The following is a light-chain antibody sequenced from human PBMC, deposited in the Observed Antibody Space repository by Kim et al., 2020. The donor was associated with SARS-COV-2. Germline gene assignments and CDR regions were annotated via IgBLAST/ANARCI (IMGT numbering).Light chain of an antibody. Sequence: SPGDRATRSCRASQRVSSTNFAWYQQKPGQAPRLLIYGASNRATGIPDRFSGSGSGADFTLTISRLEPEDFAVYYCQQYVNSPWTFGQGTKVDIK. CDR3: QQYVNSPWT. CDR1: QRVSSTN. CDR2: GAS. V-gene: IGKV3-20*01. J-gene: IGKJ1*01.